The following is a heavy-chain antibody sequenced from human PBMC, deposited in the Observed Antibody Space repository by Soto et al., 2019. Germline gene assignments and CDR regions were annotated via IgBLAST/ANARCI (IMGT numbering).Heavy chain of an antibody. V-gene: IGHV3-21*01. Sequence: GGSLRLSCAASGFTFSSYSMNWVRQAPGKGLEWVSSISSSSSYIYYAASVKGRFTISRDNAKNSLYLQMNSLSAEDTAVYYTDGGGSGAFDIWGQGTMVTVSS. J-gene: IGHJ3*02. CDR1: GFTFSSYS. CDR2: ISSSSSYI. D-gene: IGHD3-16*01. CDR3: DGGGSGAFDI.